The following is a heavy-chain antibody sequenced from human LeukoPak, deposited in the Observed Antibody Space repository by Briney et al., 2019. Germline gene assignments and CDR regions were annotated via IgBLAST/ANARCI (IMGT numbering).Heavy chain of an antibody. D-gene: IGHD2-2*01. V-gene: IGHV4-4*07. Sequence: PSETLSLTCTVSYGSISSYYWSWIRQPAGKGLEWIGRVYTSESTNYNPSLKSRVTMSVDTSKNQLSLKLRSVTAADTAVYYCARSTGFLFDYWGQGTLVTVSS. CDR2: VYTSEST. CDR1: YGSISSYY. J-gene: IGHJ4*02. CDR3: ARSTGFLFDY.